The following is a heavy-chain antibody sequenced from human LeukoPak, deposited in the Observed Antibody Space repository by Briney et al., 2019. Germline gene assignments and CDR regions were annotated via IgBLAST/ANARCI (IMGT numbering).Heavy chain of an antibody. D-gene: IGHD6-19*01. J-gene: IGHJ4*02. V-gene: IGHV3-23*01. CDR3: AKGGVAVTGRFDY. CDR2: ISVSGSST. Sequence: GGSLRLSCAASGFTFSSYAMSWVRQAPGKGLEWVSIISVSGSSTYYADSVKGRFTISRDNSKNTLFLQMNSLRAEGTAVYYCAKGGVAVTGRFDYWGQGTLVTVSS. CDR1: GFTFSSYA.